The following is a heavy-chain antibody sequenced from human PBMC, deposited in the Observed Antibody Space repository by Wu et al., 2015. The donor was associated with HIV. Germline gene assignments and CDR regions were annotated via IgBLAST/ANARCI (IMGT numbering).Heavy chain of an antibody. V-gene: IGHV1-24*01. D-gene: IGHD2-15*01. CDR2: FDPEDGET. J-gene: IGHJ4*02. Sequence: QVQLVQSGAEVKKPGASVKVSCKVSGYTLTELSMHWVRQAPGKGLEWMGGFDPEDGETIYAQKFQGRVTMTEDTSTDTAYMELSSLRSEDTAVYYCATDWGEGYCSGGSCSYYFVLLGPREPVGHRLL. CDR1: GYTLTELS. CDR3: ATDWGEGYCSGGSCSYYFVL.